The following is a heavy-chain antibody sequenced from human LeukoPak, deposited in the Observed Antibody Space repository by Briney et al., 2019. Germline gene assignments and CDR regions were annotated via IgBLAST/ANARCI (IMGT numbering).Heavy chain of an antibody. CDR2: IVVGSGNT. V-gene: IGHV1-58*02. Sequence: SVKVSCKASGFTFTSSAMQWVRQARGQRLEWIGWIVVGSGNTNYAQKFQERVTITRDMSTSTAYMELSNLRSEDTAVYYCAAMYCSGGSCYGEFVPWGQGTLVTVSS. J-gene: IGHJ5*02. CDR1: GFTFTSSA. D-gene: IGHD2-15*01. CDR3: AAMYCSGGSCYGEFVP.